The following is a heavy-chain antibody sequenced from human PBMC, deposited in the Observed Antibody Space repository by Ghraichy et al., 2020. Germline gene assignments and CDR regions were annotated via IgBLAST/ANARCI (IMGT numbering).Heavy chain of an antibody. CDR2: IKRDGSTT. V-gene: IGHV3-74*01. CDR3: ARGDCHDVSGCTHDVVDI. CDR1: GFTFSSYW. Sequence: GGSLRLSCAASGFTFSSYWMSWVRQAPGKGLEWVSTIKRDGSTTCYVDSVKGRFTISRDNAKNTLYLQMNSLRAEDTAVYYCARGDCHDVSGCTHDVVDIWGQGTLVTVSS. D-gene: IGHD3-22*01. J-gene: IGHJ4*03.